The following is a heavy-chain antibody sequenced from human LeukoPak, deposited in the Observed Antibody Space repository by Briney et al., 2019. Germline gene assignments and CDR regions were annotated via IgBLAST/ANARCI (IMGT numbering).Heavy chain of an antibody. CDR3: AKDPEPYYYDSSGYPFDY. Sequence: GGSLRLSCAASGFIFSTYGMHWVRQAPGKGLEWVAFIRYDGSNKYYADSVKGRFTISRDNSKNTLYLQMNSLRAEDTAVYYCAKDPEPYYYDSSGYPFDYWGQGTLVTVSS. J-gene: IGHJ4*02. CDR2: IRYDGSNK. CDR1: GFIFSTYG. D-gene: IGHD3-22*01. V-gene: IGHV3-30*02.